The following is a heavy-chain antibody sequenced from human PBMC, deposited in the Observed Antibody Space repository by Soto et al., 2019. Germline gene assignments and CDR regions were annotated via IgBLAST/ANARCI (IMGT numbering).Heavy chain of an antibody. J-gene: IGHJ6*02. V-gene: IGHV1-18*01. CDR2: ISVHNGNT. CDR3: ARDAVVWNGGDRYYYGLDV. CDR1: DYTFINYG. D-gene: IGHD1-1*01. Sequence: QINLVQSGAEVKPPGASVKVSCKASDYTFINYGISWVRQAPGQGLEWMGWISVHNGNTNYPQKFQGRVSMTTHTSTNTAYMELRSLRSDDTAVYYCARDAVVWNGGDRYYYGLDVWGQGTTVTVSS.